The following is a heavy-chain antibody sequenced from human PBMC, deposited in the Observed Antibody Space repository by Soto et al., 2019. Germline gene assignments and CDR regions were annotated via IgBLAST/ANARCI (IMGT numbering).Heavy chain of an antibody. J-gene: IGHJ6*02. V-gene: IGHV4-59*01. CDR2: IYYSGST. CDR3: ARGNDLAAAGRYYYYGMDV. D-gene: IGHD6-13*01. CDR1: GGSISSYY. Sequence: SETLSLTCTVSGGSISSYYWSWIRQPPGKGLEWIGYIYYSGSTNYNPSLKSRVTISVDTSKNQFSLKLSSVTAADTAVYYCARGNDLAAAGRYYYYGMDVWGQGTTVTVSS.